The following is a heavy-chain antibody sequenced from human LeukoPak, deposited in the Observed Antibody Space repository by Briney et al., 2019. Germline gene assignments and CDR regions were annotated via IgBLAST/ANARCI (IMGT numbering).Heavy chain of an antibody. CDR3: AREDILRYFDWLRIGFDP. Sequence: ASVKVSCKASGYTLTRYYMHSVRQAPGQGLEWMGWMNPNSGNTGYAQKFQGRVTMTRDTSTSTVYMELSSLRSEDTAVNCCAREDILRYFDWLRIGFDPCCWGTRIIVSS. CDR1: GYTLTRYY. CDR2: MNPNSGNT. V-gene: IGHV1-8*02. D-gene: IGHD3-9*01. J-gene: IGHJ5*02.